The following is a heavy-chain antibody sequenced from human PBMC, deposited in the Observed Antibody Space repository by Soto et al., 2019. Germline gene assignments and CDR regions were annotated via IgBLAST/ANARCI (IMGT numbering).Heavy chain of an antibody. CDR1: GYTFTSYD. J-gene: IGHJ4*02. D-gene: IGHD6-6*01. Sequence: ASVKVSCKASGYTFTSYDINWVRQATGQGLEWMGWMNHNSGNTGYAQKFQGRVTMTRNTSISTAYMELSSLRSEDTAVYYCARALEYSSPYYFDYWGQGTLVTVSS. CDR3: ARALEYSSPYYFDY. CDR2: MNHNSGNT. V-gene: IGHV1-8*02.